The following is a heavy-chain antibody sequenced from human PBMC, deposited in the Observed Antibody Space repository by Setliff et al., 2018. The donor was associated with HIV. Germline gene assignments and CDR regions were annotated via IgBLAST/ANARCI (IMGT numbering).Heavy chain of an antibody. Sequence: SVKVSCKASGGTFSSYGISWVRQAPGQGLEWMGGIIPIFGTANYAQKFQGRVTITTDESTSTAYMELSSLRSEDTAVYYCAWGYYDSSGIDYWGQGTLVTVSS. CDR3: AWGYYDSSGIDY. D-gene: IGHD3-22*01. J-gene: IGHJ4*02. CDR1: GGTFSSYG. V-gene: IGHV1-69*05. CDR2: IIPIFGTA.